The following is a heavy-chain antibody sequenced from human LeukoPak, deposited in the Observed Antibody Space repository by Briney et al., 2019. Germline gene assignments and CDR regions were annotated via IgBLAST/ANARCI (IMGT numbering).Heavy chain of an antibody. J-gene: IGHJ6*03. CDR2: ISAYNGNT. CDR3: ARGGAPKYYYDSSGYYYGREYYYYYMDV. D-gene: IGHD3-22*01. V-gene: IGHV1-18*01. Sequence: ASVKVSCKASGYTFTSYGISWVRQAPEQGLEWMGWISAYNGNTNYAQKLQGRVTMTTDTSTSTAYMELRSLRSDDTAVYYCARGGAPKYYYDSSGYYYGREYYYYYMDVWGKGTTVTVSS. CDR1: GYTFTSYG.